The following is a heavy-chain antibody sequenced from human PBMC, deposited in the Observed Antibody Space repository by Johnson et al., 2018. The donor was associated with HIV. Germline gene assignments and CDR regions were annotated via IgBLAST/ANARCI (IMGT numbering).Heavy chain of an antibody. CDR1: GFAFSSYA. V-gene: IGHV3-30*04. Sequence: QVQLVESGGGVVQPGRSLRLSCAASGFAFSSYAMHWVRQAPGKGLEWVAVISYDGTSKYQADSVKGRFTISRDNSKNTLFMQMNSLRGEDTAVYYCARASVSSPRYSSSSDDAFDIWGQGTMVTVSS. D-gene: IGHD6-6*01. CDR3: ARASVSSPRYSSSSDDAFDI. J-gene: IGHJ3*02. CDR2: ISYDGTSK.